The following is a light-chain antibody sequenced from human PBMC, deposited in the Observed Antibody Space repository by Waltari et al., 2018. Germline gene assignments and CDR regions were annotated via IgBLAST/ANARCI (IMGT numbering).Light chain of an antibody. CDR1: QSVSSN. Sequence: DIVMTKSPATLSVSPGERATLSCRASQSVSSNLAWYQQKPGQAPRLLIYGASTRATGIPARFSGSGSGTEFTLTISSLQSEDFAVYYCQQYNNWPPSFGGGTKVEIK. V-gene: IGKV3-15*01. CDR2: GAS. CDR3: QQYNNWPPS. J-gene: IGKJ4*01.